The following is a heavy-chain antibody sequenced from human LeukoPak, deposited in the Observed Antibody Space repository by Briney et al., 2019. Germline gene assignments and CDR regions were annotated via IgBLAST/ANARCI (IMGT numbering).Heavy chain of an antibody. D-gene: IGHD4-17*01. J-gene: IGHJ4*02. CDR1: GFTFSRNW. CDR2: IKQDGSEK. V-gene: IGHV3-7*05. CDR3: ARLAYSDPYYVDY. Sequence: PGGSLRPSCAASGFTFSRNWMTWVRQSPGKGLEWVANIKQDGSEKYYVDSVKGRFTISRDNAKSSLYLQMNSLRGEDTAVYYCARLAYSDPYYVDYWGQGTLVTVSS.